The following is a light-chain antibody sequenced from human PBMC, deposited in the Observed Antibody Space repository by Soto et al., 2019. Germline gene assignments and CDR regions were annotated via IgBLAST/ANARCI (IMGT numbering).Light chain of an antibody. CDR2: EVS. CDR3: SSYTSSSTWL. CDR1: SSGVGAYNY. Sequence: QSVLTQPASVSGSPGQSITISCTGTSSGVGAYNYVSWYQQHPGKAPKLMIYEVSNRPSGVSNRFSGSKSANTASLTISGLQAGDEADYYCSSYTSSSTWLFGGGTKLTVL. J-gene: IGLJ3*02. V-gene: IGLV2-14*03.